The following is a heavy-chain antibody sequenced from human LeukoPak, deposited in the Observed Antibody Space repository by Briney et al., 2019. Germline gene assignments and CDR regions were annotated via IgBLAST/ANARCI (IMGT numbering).Heavy chain of an antibody. CDR1: RFTVSSNY. V-gene: IGHV3-66*01. Sequence: GGSLRLSCAASRFTVSSNYMSWVRQAPGKGLEWVSVIYSGGSTYYADSVKGRFTISRDNSKNALYLQMNSLRPEDTAVYYCARDRRDYYDSSGYLFDYWGQGTLVTVSS. J-gene: IGHJ4*02. CDR2: IYSGGST. CDR3: ARDRRDYYDSSGYLFDY. D-gene: IGHD3-22*01.